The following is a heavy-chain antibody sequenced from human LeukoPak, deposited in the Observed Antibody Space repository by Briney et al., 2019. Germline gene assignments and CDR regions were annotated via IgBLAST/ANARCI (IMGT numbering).Heavy chain of an antibody. CDR3: AKAAYNYGPFDY. D-gene: IGHD5-18*01. CDR1: EFTFSNYA. J-gene: IGHJ4*02. CDR2: INNSGVHT. Sequence: PGGSLRLSCEASEFTFSNYAMSWVRQAPGKGLEWVSIINNSGVHTSYADSVKGRSTISRDNSKNTLYLQMNSLRAEDTAVYYCAKAAYNYGPFDYWGQGTLVLVSS. V-gene: IGHV3-23*01.